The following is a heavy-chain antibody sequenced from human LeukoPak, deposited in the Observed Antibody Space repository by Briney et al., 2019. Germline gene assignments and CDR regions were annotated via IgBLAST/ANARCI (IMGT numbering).Heavy chain of an antibody. V-gene: IGHV1-8*01. CDR2: MNPNSGNT. D-gene: IGHD6-6*01. Sequence: ASVKVSCKASGYTFTSHDINWVRQATGQGLEWMGWMNPNSGNTGYAQRFQGRVIMTRDISTSTAYMELSSLRSEDTAVYYCARGLYSRSSEYWFDPWGQGTLVTVSS. J-gene: IGHJ5*02. CDR1: GYTFTSHD. CDR3: ARGLYSRSSEYWFDP.